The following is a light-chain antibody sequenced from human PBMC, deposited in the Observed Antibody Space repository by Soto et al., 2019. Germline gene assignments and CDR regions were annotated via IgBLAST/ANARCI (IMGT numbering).Light chain of an antibody. V-gene: IGKV3-20*01. CDR1: QSVSSSY. CDR2: GAS. Sequence: EIVLTQSPGTLSLSPGERATLSCRASQSVSSSYLAWYQHKPGQAPRLLIYGASSRSTGIPDRFCGSGSGTDFTLTISRLEPEDFAVYYCQQYGSSLWTFGQGTKVDSK. CDR3: QQYGSSLWT. J-gene: IGKJ1*01.